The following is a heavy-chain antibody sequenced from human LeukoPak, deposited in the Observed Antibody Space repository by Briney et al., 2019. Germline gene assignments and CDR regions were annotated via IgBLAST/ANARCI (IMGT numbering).Heavy chain of an antibody. J-gene: IGHJ4*02. CDR1: GYTFTGYY. CDR2: INPNSGGT. Sequence: ASVKVSCKASGYTFTGYYMHWVRQAPGQGLESMGRINPNSGGTNYAQKFQGRVTMTRDTSISTAYMELSRLRSDDTAVYYCARGGSSTSWIFDYWGQGTLVTVSS. D-gene: IGHD2-2*01. V-gene: IGHV1-2*06. CDR3: ARGGSSTSWIFDY.